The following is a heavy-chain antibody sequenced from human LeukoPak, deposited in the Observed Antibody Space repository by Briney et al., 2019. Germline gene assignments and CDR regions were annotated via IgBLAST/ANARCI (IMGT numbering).Heavy chain of an antibody. CDR1: GFTFNSYA. CDR2: ISGSGGST. V-gene: IGHV3-23*01. J-gene: IGHJ4*02. Sequence: PGGSLRLSCAASGFTFNSYAMSWVRQAAGKGLEWVAAISGSGGSTDYADPVKGRFTISRDNSKNTLYMQMNSLRAEDTAVYYCAKDIVLMMYANGFDYWGQGTLVTVSS. D-gene: IGHD2-8*01. CDR3: AKDIVLMMYANGFDY.